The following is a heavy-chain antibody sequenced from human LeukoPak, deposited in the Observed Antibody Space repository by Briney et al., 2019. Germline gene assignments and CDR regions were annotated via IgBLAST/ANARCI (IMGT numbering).Heavy chain of an antibody. CDR3: AKDRQEVVPAAIRTDNDAFDI. V-gene: IGHV3-23*01. J-gene: IGHJ3*02. CDR2: ISGSGGST. D-gene: IGHD2-2*02. CDR1: GFSFSAYW. Sequence: GGSLRLSCAASGFSFSAYWMHWVRQAPGKGLEWVSAISGSGGSTYYADSVKGRFTISRDNSKNTLYLQMNSLRAEDTAVYYCAKDRQEVVPAAIRTDNDAFDIWGQGTMVTVSS.